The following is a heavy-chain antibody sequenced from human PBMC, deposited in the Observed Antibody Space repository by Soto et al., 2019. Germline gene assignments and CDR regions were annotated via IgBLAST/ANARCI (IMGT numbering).Heavy chain of an antibody. V-gene: IGHV3-23*01. CDR3: ALKSVFGGVIGAVDY. CDR2: ISGSGGST. CDR1: GFTFSSYA. D-gene: IGHD3-16*02. Sequence: EVQLLESGGGLVQPGGSLRLSCAASGFTFSSYAMSWVRQAPGKGLEWGSAISGSGGSTYYADSVKGRFTISRDNSKNTLYLQMNRLRAEDTAVYYCALKSVFGGVIGAVDYWGQGTLVTVSS. J-gene: IGHJ4*02.